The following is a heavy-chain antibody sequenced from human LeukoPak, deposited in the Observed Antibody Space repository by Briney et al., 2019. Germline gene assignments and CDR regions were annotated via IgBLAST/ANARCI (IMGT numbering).Heavy chain of an antibody. Sequence: SETLSLTCTVSGDSISNHYWTWIRQPPGKGLEWIGYIYYSGIADYNPSLRGRVTMSLDTSKNQFSLKLNSLTAADTAVYYCARDMLGYYYGSGNYGSFDTWGQGTLVTVSS. CDR1: GDSISNHY. V-gene: IGHV4-59*11. J-gene: IGHJ5*02. D-gene: IGHD3-10*01. CDR3: ARDMLGYYYGSGNYGSFDT. CDR2: IYYSGIA.